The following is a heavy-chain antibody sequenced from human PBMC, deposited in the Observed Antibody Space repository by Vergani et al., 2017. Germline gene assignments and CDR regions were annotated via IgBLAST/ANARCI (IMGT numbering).Heavy chain of an antibody. CDR2: ISGSGGST. J-gene: IGHJ6*02. D-gene: IGHD3-22*01. Sequence: EVQLLESGGGLVQPGGSLRLSCAASGFTFSSYAMSWVRQAPGKGLEWVSAISGSGGSTYYADSVKGRFTISRDNSKNTLYLQMNSLRAEDTAVYYCALLLSGYYLGYGMDVWGQGTTVTVSS. CDR1: GFTFSSYA. CDR3: ALLLSGYYLGYGMDV. V-gene: IGHV3-23*01.